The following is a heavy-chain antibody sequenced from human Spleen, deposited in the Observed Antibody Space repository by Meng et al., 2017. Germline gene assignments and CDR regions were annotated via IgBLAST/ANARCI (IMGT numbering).Heavy chain of an antibody. Sequence: GGSLRLSCAASGFTFSSYWMHWVRQAPGTGLVWVSRVNSDGSSTNYADSVKGRFTISRDNSKNTLYLQMNSLRAEDTAVYYCARDHDYYDSSGYYIFDYWGQGTLVTVSS. V-gene: IGHV3-74*01. D-gene: IGHD3-22*01. CDR2: VNSDGSST. CDR3: ARDHDYYDSSGYYIFDY. CDR1: GFTFSSYW. J-gene: IGHJ4*02.